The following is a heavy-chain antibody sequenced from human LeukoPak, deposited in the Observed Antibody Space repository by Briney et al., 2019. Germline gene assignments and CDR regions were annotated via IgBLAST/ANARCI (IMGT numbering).Heavy chain of an antibody. J-gene: IGHJ5*02. D-gene: IGHD6-19*01. CDR2: IYYSGST. V-gene: IGHV4-39*01. CDR3: ARHVRERGIAVAGTPGWFDP. Sequence: SETLSLTCTVSAGSISSSSYSWGWIRQPPGKGLEWIGSIYYSGSTYFNPSLKSRVTISVDTSKNQFSLKLSSVTAADTAVYYCARHVRERGIAVAGTPGWFDPWGQGTLVTVSS. CDR1: AGSISSSSYS.